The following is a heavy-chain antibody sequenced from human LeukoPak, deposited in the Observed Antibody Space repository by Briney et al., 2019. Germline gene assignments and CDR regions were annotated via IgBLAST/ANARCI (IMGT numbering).Heavy chain of an antibody. V-gene: IGHV3-23*01. J-gene: IGHJ4*02. CDR2: VSGSGVTT. CDR1: GFTFSSYA. CDR3: AARRSSPTDYFDF. Sequence: GGSLRLSCAASGFTFSSYAMSWVRQGPGKGLEWVSAVSGSGVTTYYADSLKGRFTISRDNSKNTLYLQMNSLRAEDTAVYYCAARRSSPTDYFDFWGQGTLVTVS. D-gene: IGHD1-26*01.